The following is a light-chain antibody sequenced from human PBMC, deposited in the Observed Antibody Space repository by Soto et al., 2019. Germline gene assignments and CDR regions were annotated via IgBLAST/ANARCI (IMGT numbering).Light chain of an antibody. Sequence: EIVLTQSPGTLSLSPGERATLSCRASQSVGSDFLAWYQQKPGQAPRILIFGASGRATGIPDRFSGTVSGTDFTLTISRLEPEDFAVYYCQQYGSSPITFGQGTRLEI. CDR2: GAS. V-gene: IGKV3-20*01. J-gene: IGKJ5*01. CDR3: QQYGSSPIT. CDR1: QSVGSDF.